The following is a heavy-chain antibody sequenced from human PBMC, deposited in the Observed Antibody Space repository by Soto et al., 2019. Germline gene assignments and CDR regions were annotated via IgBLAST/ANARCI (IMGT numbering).Heavy chain of an antibody. CDR3: ARGGGTSLQGPLAVSYYGMDV. V-gene: IGHV4-61*01. Sequence: SETLSLTCSVSGGSMNIGYYVWSWIRQPPGKSLEWIGYIYYSGSTNYNPSLKSRVTISVDTSKNQFSLKLSSVTAADTAVYYCARGGGTSLQGPLAVSYYGMDVWGQGTTVTVSS. J-gene: IGHJ6*02. D-gene: IGHD2-15*01. CDR2: IYYSGST. CDR1: GGSMNIGYYV.